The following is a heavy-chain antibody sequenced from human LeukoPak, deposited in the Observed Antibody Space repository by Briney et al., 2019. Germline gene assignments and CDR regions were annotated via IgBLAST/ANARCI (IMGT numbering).Heavy chain of an antibody. CDR3: ARFGRVGATDY. J-gene: IGHJ4*02. V-gene: IGHV4-34*01. D-gene: IGHD1-26*01. Sequence: SETLSLTCAVYGGSFSGYYWSWIRQPPGKGLEWIGEINHSGSTNYNPSLKRRVTISVDTSKNQFSLKLSSVTAADTAVYYCARFGRVGATDYWGQGTLVTVSS. CDR2: INHSGST. CDR1: GGSFSGYY.